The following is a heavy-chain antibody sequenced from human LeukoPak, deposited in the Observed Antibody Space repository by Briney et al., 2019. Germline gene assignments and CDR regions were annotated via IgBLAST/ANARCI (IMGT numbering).Heavy chain of an antibody. CDR2: IHYSGST. J-gene: IGHJ4*02. CDR1: GGSISSYY. Sequence: SETLSLTCTVSGGSISSYYWSWIRQPPGKGLEWIGYIHYSGSTNYNPSLKSRVTISVDTSKNQFSLKLSSVAAADTAVYYCARVLPPYVWGNFGYFDYWGQGTLVTVSS. D-gene: IGHD3-16*01. V-gene: IGHV4-59*01. CDR3: ARVLPPYVWGNFGYFDY.